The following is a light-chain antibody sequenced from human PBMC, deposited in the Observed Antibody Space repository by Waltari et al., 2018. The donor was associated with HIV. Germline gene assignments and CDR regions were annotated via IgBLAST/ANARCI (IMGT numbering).Light chain of an antibody. CDR3: QQYGGSLT. J-gene: IGKJ3*01. V-gene: IGKV3-20*01. Sequence: IVLTQSPGTLSLSPGESATLSCRASQSVTSTYLAWYQQKPGQAPRLLIYGASNRATGIPDRFSGSGSGTDFTLTISRLDPEDFAVYYCQQYGGSLTFGPGTKVDIK. CDR2: GAS. CDR1: QSVTSTY.